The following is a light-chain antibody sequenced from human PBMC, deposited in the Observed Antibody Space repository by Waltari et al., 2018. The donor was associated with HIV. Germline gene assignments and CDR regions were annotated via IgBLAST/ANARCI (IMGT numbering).Light chain of an antibody. Sequence: DIQMTQSPSTLFASVVDRVTLTCRASQSISTWLACYQQKPGKAPKLLIYRASTLESGVPSRFSGSGAGTDVTLTISSLQPDDFATYFCQHYNNYPWTFGQGTKVETK. CDR2: RAS. J-gene: IGKJ1*01. CDR1: QSISTW. CDR3: QHYNNYPWT. V-gene: IGKV1-5*03.